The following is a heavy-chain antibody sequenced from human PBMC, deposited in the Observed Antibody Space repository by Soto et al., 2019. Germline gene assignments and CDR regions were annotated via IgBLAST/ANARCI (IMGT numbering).Heavy chain of an antibody. CDR1: GFTFSSYG. J-gene: IGHJ4*02. CDR2: ISYDGSNK. D-gene: IGHD2-21*01. Sequence: QVQLVXSGGGXXQXXXSXXXSCXASGFTFSSYGMHWVRXAPGKGLEWVAVISYDGSNKYYADSVKGRFTISRDNSKNTLYLQMNSLRAEDTAVYYCAKYSEGFDYWGQGTLVTVSS. V-gene: IGHV3-30*18. CDR3: AKYSEGFDY.